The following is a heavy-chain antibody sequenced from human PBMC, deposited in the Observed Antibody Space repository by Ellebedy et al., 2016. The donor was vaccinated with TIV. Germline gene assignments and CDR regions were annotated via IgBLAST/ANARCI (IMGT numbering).Heavy chain of an antibody. CDR2: INPNSGGT. CDR3: ARAPLLVGALISNWFDP. Sequence: AASVKVSCKASGYTFTGYYIHWVRQAPGRGLEWMGCINPNSGGTNYAQKFQGRVTMTRDTSIRTAYMELSRLRSDDTAVYYCARAPLLVGALISNWFDPWGQGTLVTVSS. D-gene: IGHD1-26*01. CDR1: GYTFTGYY. J-gene: IGHJ5*02. V-gene: IGHV1-2*02.